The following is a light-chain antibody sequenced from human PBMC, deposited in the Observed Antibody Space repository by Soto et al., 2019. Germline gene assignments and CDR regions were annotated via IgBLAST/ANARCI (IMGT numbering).Light chain of an antibody. Sequence: DIQMTQSPSTLSASVGDRVTITCRASQFISDWVALYQQKPGKAPKFLIYDASSLQSGVPSRFSGSGSGTEFTLTISTLQPDDFATYYCQQYNSYPLTFGGGTKVEIK. CDR3: QQYNSYPLT. J-gene: IGKJ4*01. V-gene: IGKV1-5*01. CDR1: QFISDW. CDR2: DAS.